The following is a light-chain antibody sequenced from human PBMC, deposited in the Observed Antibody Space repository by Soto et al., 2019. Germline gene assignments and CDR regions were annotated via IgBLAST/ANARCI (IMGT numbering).Light chain of an antibody. CDR1: SGHSSYA. CDR3: QTWDTGIHRV. Sequence: QSVLTQSPSASASLGASVKLTCTLSSGHSSYAIAWHQQQPEKGPRYLMKLNSDGSHSKGDVIPDRFSGSSSGAERYLTISSLQSEDEADYFCQTWDTGIHRVFGGGTKLTVL. J-gene: IGLJ3*02. V-gene: IGLV4-69*01. CDR2: LNSDGSH.